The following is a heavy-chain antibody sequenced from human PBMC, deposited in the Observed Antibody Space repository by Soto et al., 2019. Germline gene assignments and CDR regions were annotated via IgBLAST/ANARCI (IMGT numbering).Heavy chain of an antibody. CDR2: IYWDDDK. V-gene: IGHV2-5*02. CDR3: TRLVAAGITYFADS. Sequence: QITLKESGPTLVKPTQTLTLTCTFSAFSLSTSGVGVGWIRQPPGKALEWLTFIYWDDDKRYSPSLKSRLTITTDISRNHVLLRMTNIAPVHTSRYYCTRLVAAGITYFADSWGQGTLVTVSS. J-gene: IGHJ4*02. CDR1: AFSLSTSGVG. D-gene: IGHD6-19*01.